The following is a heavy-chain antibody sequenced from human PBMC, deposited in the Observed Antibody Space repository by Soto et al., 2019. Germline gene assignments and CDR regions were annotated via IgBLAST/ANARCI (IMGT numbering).Heavy chain of an antibody. J-gene: IGHJ3*02. D-gene: IGHD2-15*01. CDR3: ARDHCSGGSCYAGAFDI. Sequence: SETLSLTCTVSGCSISSYYWSWSRQPPGKGLEWIGYIYYSGSTNYNPSLKSRVTISVDTSKNQFSLKLSSVTAADTAVYYCARDHCSGGSCYAGAFDIWGQGTMVTVSS. CDR1: GCSISSYY. CDR2: IYYSGST. V-gene: IGHV4-59*01.